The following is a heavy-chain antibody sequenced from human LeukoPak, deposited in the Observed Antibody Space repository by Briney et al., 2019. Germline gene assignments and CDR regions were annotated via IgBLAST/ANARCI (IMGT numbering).Heavy chain of an antibody. CDR2: ISYSGTT. D-gene: IGHD4-17*01. CDR3: ARHDDYGDFYSPFDY. CDR1: GGSISSGSYY. V-gene: IGHV4-39*01. Sequence: SETLSLTCTVSGGSISSGSYYWGWLRQPPGKGLEWIGSISYSGTTYYNPSLKGRLTISVDTSNNQFSLNLRSVTAADTAVYSCARHDDYGDFYSPFDYWGLGILVTVSS. J-gene: IGHJ4*02.